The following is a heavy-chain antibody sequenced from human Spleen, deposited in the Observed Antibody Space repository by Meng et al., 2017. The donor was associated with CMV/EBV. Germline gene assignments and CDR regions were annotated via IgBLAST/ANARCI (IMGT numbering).Heavy chain of an antibody. CDR3: ANTGYYYDSSGYFSDI. V-gene: IGHV3-30*02. CDR1: GFTFSSFG. D-gene: IGHD3-22*01. J-gene: IGHJ3*02. Sequence: GESLKISCAASGFTFSSFGMHWVRQAPGKGLEWVAFIRYDGTNTYYADSVKGRFTISRDNSKNTLYLQMNSLRAEDTAVYYCANTGYYYDSSGYFSDIWGQGTMVTVSS. CDR2: IRYDGTNT.